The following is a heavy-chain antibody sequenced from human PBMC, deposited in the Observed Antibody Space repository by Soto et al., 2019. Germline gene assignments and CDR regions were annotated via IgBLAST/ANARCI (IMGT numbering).Heavy chain of an antibody. V-gene: IGHV3-21*01. D-gene: IGHD3-10*01. CDR2: ISSSGDDI. CDR1: GFTFSSDS. CDR3: ADSWLPTSY. J-gene: IGHJ4*02. Sequence: GGSLRLSCAASGFTFSSDSMNWVRQAPGKGLEWVSSISSSGDDIHYADSVKGRFTISRDNAKSTLYLQMNSLTVEDGAVYYCADSWLPTSYWGPGTLVTVSS.